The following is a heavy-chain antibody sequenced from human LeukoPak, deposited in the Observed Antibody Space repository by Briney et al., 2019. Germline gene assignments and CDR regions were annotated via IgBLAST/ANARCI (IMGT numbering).Heavy chain of an antibody. V-gene: IGHV4-39*01. CDR1: GGSISSSSYY. Sequence: SETLSLTCNVSGGSISSSSYYWGWIRQPPGKGLEWIGSIYYSGSTYYNPSLKSRVTISEDTSKKQVSLKLGSVTAADTAVYYCARQPGIAAAHFGYWGQGTLVTVSS. J-gene: IGHJ4*02. CDR2: IYYSGST. D-gene: IGHD6-13*01. CDR3: ARQPGIAAAHFGY.